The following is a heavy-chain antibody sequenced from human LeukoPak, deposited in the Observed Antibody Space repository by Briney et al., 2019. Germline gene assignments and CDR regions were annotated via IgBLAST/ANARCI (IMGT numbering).Heavy chain of an antibody. V-gene: IGHV1-2*02. CDR3: ARDRTPLGLWFGELLY. CDR2: INPNSGGT. J-gene: IGHJ4*02. CDR1: GFTFTGYY. Sequence: ASVKVSCKASGFTFTGYYMHWVRQAPGQGLEWMGWINPNSGGTNYAQKFQGRVTITRDTSISTAYMELSRLRSDDTAVYYCARDRTPLGLWFGELLYWGQGTLVTVSS. D-gene: IGHD3-10*01.